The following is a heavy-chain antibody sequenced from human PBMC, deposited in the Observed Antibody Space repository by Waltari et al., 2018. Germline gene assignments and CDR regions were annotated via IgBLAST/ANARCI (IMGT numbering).Heavy chain of an antibody. D-gene: IGHD2-21*01. V-gene: IGHV4-39*01. J-gene: IGHJ4*02. Sequence: QLQLQESGPGLVKPSETLSLTCTVSGGSISDRSHYWGWIRQPAGKCLEWIGSIYYTGSTSYNPSLKSRVTISVDTSKNQFSLKLTSVTAADTAVYYCPRHGVIGTKIFDYWGQGTLVTVSS. CDR2: IYYTGST. CDR3: PRHGVIGTKIFDY. CDR1: GGSISDRSHY.